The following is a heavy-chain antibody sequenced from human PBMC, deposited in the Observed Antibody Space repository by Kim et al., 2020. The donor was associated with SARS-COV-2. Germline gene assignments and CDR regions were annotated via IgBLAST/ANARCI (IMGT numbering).Heavy chain of an antibody. J-gene: IGHJ6*02. D-gene: IGHD2-15*01. CDR2: TSSSSSYI. Sequence: GGSLRLSCAASGFTFSTYSMNLVRQAPGKGLEWVSATSSSSSYIYYSDSVKGRFTISRDNAKNALYLQINSLRAEDTAVYYCARVFRGGTQYYYQGMDVWGQGTTVTVSS. CDR1: GFTFSTYS. CDR3: ARVFRGGTQYYYQGMDV. V-gene: IGHV3-21*06.